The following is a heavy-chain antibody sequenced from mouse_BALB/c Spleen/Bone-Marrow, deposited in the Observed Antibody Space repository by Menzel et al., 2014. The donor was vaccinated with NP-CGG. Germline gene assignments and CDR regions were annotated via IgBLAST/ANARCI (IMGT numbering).Heavy chain of an antibody. CDR3: ASFYGRFAY. CDR1: GYTFSSYW. D-gene: IGHD1-1*02. J-gene: IGHJ3*01. V-gene: IGHV1-9*01. Sequence: LQESGAELMKPGASVKISCKATGYTFSSYWIXWVKQRPGHGLEWIGEILPGSGSTNYNEKFKGKATFTADTSSNTAYMQLSSLTSEDSAVYYCASFYGRFAYWGQGTLVTVSA. CDR2: ILPGSGST.